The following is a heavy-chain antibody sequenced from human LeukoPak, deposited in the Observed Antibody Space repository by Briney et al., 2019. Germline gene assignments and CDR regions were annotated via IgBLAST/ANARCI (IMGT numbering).Heavy chain of an antibody. D-gene: IGHD3-3*01. CDR2: ISYDGSNK. CDR1: GFTFSSYG. J-gene: IGHJ6*02. Sequence: GGSLRLTCAASGFTFSSYGMHWVRQAPGQGLERVAVISYDGSNKYYADSVKGRFTISRDNSKNTLYLQMNSLRAEDTAVYYCAKVGGGLTIFGVVIAHYYYYGMDVWGQGTTVTVSS. V-gene: IGHV3-30*18. CDR3: AKVGGGLTIFGVVIAHYYYYGMDV.